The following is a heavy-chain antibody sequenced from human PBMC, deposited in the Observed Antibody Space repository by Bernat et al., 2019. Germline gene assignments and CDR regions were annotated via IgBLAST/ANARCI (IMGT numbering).Heavy chain of an antibody. CDR2: FVTVAVTP. D-gene: IGHD3-10*01. J-gene: IGHJ4*02. V-gene: IGHV3-23*01. CDR1: GSTFSSFA. Sequence: EVLLLESGGGMVQPGGSLRLSCAASGSTFSSFALSWFRQAPGKGLDWVPIFVTVAVTPYYADSVKGRFTISRVNYKNTLFLQMNSLRVEDTAVYYCAKGPRQPGTYAPFDYWGQGSLVTVSS. CDR3: AKGPRQPGTYAPFDY.